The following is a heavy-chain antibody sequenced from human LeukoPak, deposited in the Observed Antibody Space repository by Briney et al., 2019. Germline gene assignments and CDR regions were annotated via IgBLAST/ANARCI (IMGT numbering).Heavy chain of an antibody. D-gene: IGHD3-3*01. CDR3: AKSGRRIFGEVIIRNNGWFDP. CDR1: GYTFTSYD. J-gene: IGHJ5*02. CDR2: ISPYNGNT. V-gene: IGHV1-18*01. Sequence: ASVKVSCKASGYTFTSYDINWVRQAPGQGLEWMGWISPYNGNTNYAQKFQGRVTMTRDTSTSTAYMELRSLRSDDTAVYYCAKSGRRIFGEVIIRNNGWFDPWGQGTLVTVSS.